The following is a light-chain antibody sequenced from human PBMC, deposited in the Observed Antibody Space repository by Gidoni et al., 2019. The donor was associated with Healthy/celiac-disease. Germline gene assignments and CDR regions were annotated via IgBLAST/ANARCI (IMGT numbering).Light chain of an antibody. J-gene: IGKJ2*04. CDR2: KAS. V-gene: IGKV1-5*03. CDR1: QSISSW. Sequence: DIQMTQSPSTLSASVGDRVTITCRASQSISSWLAWYQQKPGKAPKLLIYKASSLESGVPSRFSGSGSGTEFTLTISSLQTDEFATYYCQQYNSYSCSFGQGTKLEIK. CDR3: QQYNSYSCS.